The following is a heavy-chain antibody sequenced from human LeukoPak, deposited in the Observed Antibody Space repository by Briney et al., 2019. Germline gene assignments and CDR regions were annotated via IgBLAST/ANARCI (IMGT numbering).Heavy chain of an antibody. CDR3: ATIVRVVTLDY. V-gene: IGHV3-23*01. D-gene: IGHD3-3*01. CDR1: RFTFSGYA. Sequence: GGSLRLSCVASRFTFSGYAMSWVRQAPGKGLEWVSTISGTGVNTFYADSMKGRFTISRDNSKNTLYLQMNSLRAEDTAIYYCATIVRVVTLDYWGQGTLVTVSS. J-gene: IGHJ4*02. CDR2: ISGTGVNT.